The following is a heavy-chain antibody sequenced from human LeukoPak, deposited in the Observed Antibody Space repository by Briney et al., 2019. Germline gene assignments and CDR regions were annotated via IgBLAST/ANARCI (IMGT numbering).Heavy chain of an antibody. V-gene: IGHV1-2*02. Sequence: ASVKVSCKASGYTFTCYYMHWVRQAPGQGLEWMGWINPNSGGTNYAQKFQGRVTMTRDKSISTAYMELSRLRSDDTAVYYCAREAVAEFTAGGMDVWGQGTTVTVSS. CDR3: AREAVAEFTAGGMDV. CDR1: GYTFTCYY. J-gene: IGHJ6*02. D-gene: IGHD6-19*01. CDR2: INPNSGGT.